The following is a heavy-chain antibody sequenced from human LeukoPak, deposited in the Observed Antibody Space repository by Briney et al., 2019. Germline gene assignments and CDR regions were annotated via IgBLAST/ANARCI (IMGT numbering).Heavy chain of an antibody. Sequence: GGSLRLSCAASGFTLSSYAMSWVRQAPGKGLEWVSATSGSGGSTYYADSVKGRFTISRDNSKNTLYLQMNSLRAEDTAVYYCAKALRVYAYYFDYWGQGTLVTVSS. J-gene: IGHJ4*02. D-gene: IGHD2-8*01. V-gene: IGHV3-23*01. CDR1: GFTLSSYA. CDR2: TSGSGGST. CDR3: AKALRVYAYYFDY.